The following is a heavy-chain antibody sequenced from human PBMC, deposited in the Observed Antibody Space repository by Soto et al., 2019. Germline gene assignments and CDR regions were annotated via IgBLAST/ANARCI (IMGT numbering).Heavy chain of an antibody. CDR3: AREGEAAVSEIVVPAAIPYNWFDP. V-gene: IGHV4-34*01. Sequence: SETLSLTCAVYGGSFSGYYWSWIRQPPGKRLEWIGEINHSGRTNYNPSLKSRVTISVDTSKNQFSLKLSSVAAADTAVYYCAREGEAAVSEIVVPAAIPYNWFDPWGQGTLVTVSS. D-gene: IGHD2-2*01. J-gene: IGHJ5*02. CDR1: GGSFSGYY. CDR2: INHSGRT.